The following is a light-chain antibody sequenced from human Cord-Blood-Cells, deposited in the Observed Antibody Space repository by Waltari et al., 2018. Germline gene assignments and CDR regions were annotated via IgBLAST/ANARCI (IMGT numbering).Light chain of an antibody. Sequence: QSALTQPRSVSGSPGQSVTISCPGTSSDVGGSNHVSWYQQHPGKAPKLMIYDVSKRPSGVPDRFSGSKSGNTASLTISGLQAEDEADYYCFSYAGSYTLVFGGGTKLTVL. CDR3: FSYAGSYTLV. CDR2: DVS. CDR1: SSDVGGSNH. J-gene: IGLJ3*02. V-gene: IGLV2-11*01.